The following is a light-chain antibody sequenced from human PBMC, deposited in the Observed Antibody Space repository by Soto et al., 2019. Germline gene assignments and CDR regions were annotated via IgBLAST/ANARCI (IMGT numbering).Light chain of an antibody. CDR3: SSYGRGNNLL. Sequence: QSALTQPPSASGSPGQSVTISCTGSNSDIGDYNHVSWHQQHPGQAPKVLIYDVNKRPSGVPDRFSGSKSANTASLTVSGLQAEDEADYYCSSYGRGNNLLFGGGTKVTVL. CDR2: DVN. CDR1: NSDIGDYNH. V-gene: IGLV2-8*01. J-gene: IGLJ2*01.